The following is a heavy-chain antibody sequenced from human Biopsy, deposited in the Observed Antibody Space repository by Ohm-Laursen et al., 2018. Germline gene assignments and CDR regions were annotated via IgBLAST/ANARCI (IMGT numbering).Heavy chain of an antibody. V-gene: IGHV3-33*01. J-gene: IGHJ4*02. D-gene: IGHD2-2*01. CDR3: ARGGIVVVPAAFHLDN. CDR2: IYYDGLNK. CDR1: GFMFSSYG. Sequence: SLRLSCTASGFMFSSYGMHWVRQAPGKGLEWVAVIYYDGLNKEYADSIKGRFTISRDNSKNTLFLRMNSLRAEDTAVYYCARGGIVVVPAAFHLDNWGPGTLVTVSS.